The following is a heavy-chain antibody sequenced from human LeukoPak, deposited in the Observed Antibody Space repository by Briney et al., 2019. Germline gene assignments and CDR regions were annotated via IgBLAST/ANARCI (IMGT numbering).Heavy chain of an antibody. Sequence: SETLSLTCTVSGGSISSYYWSWLRQPAGKGLEWIGRIYTSGSTNYNPSLKSRVTMSVDTSKNQFSLKLSSVTAADTAVYYCARGLYYYDSPDAFDIWGQGTMVTVSS. CDR2: IYTSGST. J-gene: IGHJ3*02. CDR1: GGSISSYY. CDR3: ARGLYYYDSPDAFDI. V-gene: IGHV4-4*07. D-gene: IGHD3-22*01.